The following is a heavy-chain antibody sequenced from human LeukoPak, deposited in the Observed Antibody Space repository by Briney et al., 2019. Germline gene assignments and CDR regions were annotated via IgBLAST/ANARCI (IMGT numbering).Heavy chain of an antibody. CDR1: GFTFDDYA. V-gene: IGHV3-9*01. CDR2: ISWNSGSI. J-gene: IGHJ1*01. D-gene: IGHD6-6*01. CDR3: ARSSDSSSLQYFQH. Sequence: PGRSLRLSCAASGFTFDDYAMHWVRQAPGKGLEWVSGISWNSGSIGYADSVKGRFTISRDNAKNSLYLQMNSLRAEDTALYYCARSSDSSSLQYFQHWGQGTLVTVSS.